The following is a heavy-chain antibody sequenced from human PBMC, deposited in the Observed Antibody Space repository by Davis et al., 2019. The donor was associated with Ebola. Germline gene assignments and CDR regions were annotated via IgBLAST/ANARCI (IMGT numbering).Heavy chain of an antibody. V-gene: IGHV4-59*01. CDR2: IYYSGST. CDR3: ARLTSDGYNGLDV. D-gene: IGHD1-1*01. Sequence: SETLSLTCTVSGASINSDYWSWIRQPPGKGLEWIGYIYYSGSTNYNPSLKSRVTISVDTSKNQFSLKLSSVTAADTAVYYCARLTSDGYNGLDVWGKGTTVTVSS. J-gene: IGHJ6*04. CDR1: GASINSDY.